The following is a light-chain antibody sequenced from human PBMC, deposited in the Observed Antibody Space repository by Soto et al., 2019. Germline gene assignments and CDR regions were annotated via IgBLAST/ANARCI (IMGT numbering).Light chain of an antibody. V-gene: IGKV3-20*01. Sequence: EIVLTQSPGTLSLSPGEGATLSCRASQSVSSSYLAWYQQKPGQAPRLLIYGASGRATGIPDRFSGSGSGTNFSLTISRLEPEDFAVYYCQQYDSSPLFTFGPGTKVDIK. CDR3: QQYDSSPLFT. CDR2: GAS. J-gene: IGKJ3*01. CDR1: QSVSSSY.